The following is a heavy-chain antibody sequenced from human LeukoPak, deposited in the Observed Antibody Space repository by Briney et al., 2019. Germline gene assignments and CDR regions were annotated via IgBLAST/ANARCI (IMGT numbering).Heavy chain of an antibody. J-gene: IGHJ4*02. CDR3: ARELAGVVVVPAAMNLGY. Sequence: GGSLRLSCAASGFTFSSYEMNWVRQASGKGLEWVSYISSSGSTIYYADSVKGRFTISRDNAKNSLYLQMNSLRAEDTAVYYCARELAGVVVVPAAMNLGYWGQGTLVTVSS. D-gene: IGHD2-2*01. CDR1: GFTFSSYE. CDR2: ISSSGSTI. V-gene: IGHV3-48*03.